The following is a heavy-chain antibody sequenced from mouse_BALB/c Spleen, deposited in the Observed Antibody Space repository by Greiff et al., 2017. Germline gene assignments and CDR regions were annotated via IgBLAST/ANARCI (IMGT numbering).Heavy chain of an antibody. CDR3: ARSGGSSYWYFDV. V-gene: IGHV1-80*01. Sequence: VQLQQSGAELVRPGSSVKISCKASGYAFSSYWMNWVKQRPGQGLEWIGQIYPGAGDTNYNGKFKGKATLTADKSSSTAYMQLSSLTSEDSAVYVCARSGGSSYWYFDVWGAGTTVTVSS. J-gene: IGHJ1*01. CDR1: GYAFSSYW. CDR2: IYPGAGDT. D-gene: IGHD1-1*01.